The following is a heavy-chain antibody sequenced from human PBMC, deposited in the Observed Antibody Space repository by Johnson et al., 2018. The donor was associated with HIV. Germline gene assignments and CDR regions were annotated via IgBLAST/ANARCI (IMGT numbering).Heavy chain of an antibody. CDR2: IDSDGRIT. CDR3: ARDGTETGPDDAFDI. J-gene: IGHJ3*02. D-gene: IGHD1-1*01. Sequence: VQLVESGGGLVQPGGSLRLSCAASGFTFSSYWMHWVRQAPGKGLVWVAGIDSDGRITNYAASVKGRFTISRDISKNTIYLQMNSLRAEDTAMYYCARDGTETGPDDAFDIWGQGTMVTVSS. CDR1: GFTFSSYW. V-gene: IGHV3-74*01.